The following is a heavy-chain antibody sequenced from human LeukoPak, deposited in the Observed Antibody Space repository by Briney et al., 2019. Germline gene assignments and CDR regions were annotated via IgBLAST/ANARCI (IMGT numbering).Heavy chain of an antibody. CDR1: GYSFTSYW. Sequence: GESLKISCKGSGYSFTSYWIGWVRQMPGKGLEWMGIIYPGDSDTRYSPSFQGQVTISADKSISTAYLQWSSLKASDTAMYYCARRKIVVVPAARPSSWFDPWGQGTLVTVSS. J-gene: IGHJ5*02. V-gene: IGHV5-51*01. CDR3: ARRKIVVVPAARPSSWFDP. D-gene: IGHD2-2*01. CDR2: IYPGDSDT.